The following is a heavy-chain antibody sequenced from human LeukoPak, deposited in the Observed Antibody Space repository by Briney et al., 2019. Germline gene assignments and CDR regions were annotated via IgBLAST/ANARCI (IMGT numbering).Heavy chain of an antibody. D-gene: IGHD3-16*02. J-gene: IGHJ4*02. Sequence: ASVKVSCKASGYIFSNYDINWVRQAPGHGLEWMGWMNPNSGRRVYAQKFQGRVTMTRNSSINTAYMELSRLRSDDTAVYYCARGPGDYVWGSYRPFDYWGQGTLVTVSS. CDR1: GYIFSNYD. CDR3: ARGPGDYVWGSYRPFDY. V-gene: IGHV1-8*01. CDR2: MNPNSGRR.